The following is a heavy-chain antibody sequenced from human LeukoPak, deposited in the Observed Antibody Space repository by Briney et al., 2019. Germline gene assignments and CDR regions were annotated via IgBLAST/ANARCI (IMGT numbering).Heavy chain of an antibody. CDR1: GFSFTNYA. V-gene: IGHV3-23*01. CDR2: MKGGGET. CDR3: ARASWISPADAVC. Sequence: GGSLRLSCVASGFSFTNYAMSWVRQAPARGLEWLSSMKGGGETFYADSVKGRFTLSRDISRNTVYLQLNNLRVEDTATYYCARASWISPADAVCWGQGTQVTVSS. D-gene: IGHD2-2*03. J-gene: IGHJ4*02.